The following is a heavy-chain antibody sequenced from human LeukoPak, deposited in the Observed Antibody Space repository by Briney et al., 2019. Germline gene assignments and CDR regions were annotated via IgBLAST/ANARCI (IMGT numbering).Heavy chain of an antibody. V-gene: IGHV3-23*01. CDR2: ISASGDTT. CDR1: GFTFTNYA. Sequence: GGSLRLSCAASGFTFTNYAMTWVRQAPGKGLEWVSTISASGDTTYYADSVKGRFTISRDNSKSTLYLHMNSLRADDTAIYYCGKDRPYDYDYSTASFDYWGQGTLVTVSS. D-gene: IGHD5-12*01. CDR3: GKDRPYDYDYSTASFDY. J-gene: IGHJ4*02.